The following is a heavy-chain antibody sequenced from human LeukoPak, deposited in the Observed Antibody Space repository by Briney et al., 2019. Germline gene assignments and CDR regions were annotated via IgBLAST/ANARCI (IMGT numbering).Heavy chain of an antibody. Sequence: GGSLRLSCAASGFTFSTYGMHWVRQAPGKGLEWVAVISFDGSNKYYADSVKGRFTISRDNSKNTLYLQMNSLRAEDTAVYYCAKDLRSTVTTWYYLDHWGQGNLVTVSS. CDR2: ISFDGSNK. D-gene: IGHD4-17*01. CDR3: AKDLRSTVTTWYYLDH. V-gene: IGHV3-30*18. CDR1: GFTFSTYG. J-gene: IGHJ4*02.